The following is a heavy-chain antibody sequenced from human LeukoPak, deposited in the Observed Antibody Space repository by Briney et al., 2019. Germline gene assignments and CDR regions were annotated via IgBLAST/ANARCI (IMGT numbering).Heavy chain of an antibody. J-gene: IGHJ4*02. Sequence: GGSRRLSCAASGFTVSSNYMSWVRQAPGKGLEWVANIKQDGSEKYYVDSVKGRFTISRDNAKNSLFLQMNSLRAEDTAVYYCARGLAEAYWGQGTLVTVSS. D-gene: IGHD2-21*01. CDR3: ARGLAEAY. CDR1: GFTVSSNY. V-gene: IGHV3-7*01. CDR2: IKQDGSEK.